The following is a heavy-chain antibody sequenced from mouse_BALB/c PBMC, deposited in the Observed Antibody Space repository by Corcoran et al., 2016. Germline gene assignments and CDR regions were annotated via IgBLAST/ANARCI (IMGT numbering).Heavy chain of an antibody. CDR3: ARWDGNYVY. CDR1: GYTFTNYG. V-gene: IGHV9-1*02. Sequence: QIQLVQSGPELKKPGETVKISCKASGYTFTNYGMNWVKQAPGKGLKWMGWINTYTGEPTYADDFKGRFAFSLETSASTAYLQINNLKNEDMATYFCARWDGNYVYWGQGTTLTVSS. J-gene: IGHJ2*01. CDR2: INTYTGEP. D-gene: IGHD2-1*01.